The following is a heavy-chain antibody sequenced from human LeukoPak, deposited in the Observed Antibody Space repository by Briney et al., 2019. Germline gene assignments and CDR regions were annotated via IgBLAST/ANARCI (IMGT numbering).Heavy chain of an antibody. Sequence: GGSLRLSCAASGFTFSDYGMHWVRQAPGKGLEWVAVISYDGSHKYYADSVKGRFTISRDNSKNTLYLQMNSLRSEDTAVYYCAKALWSSGWSGRGGFHYYYGMDVWGQGTLVTVSS. V-gene: IGHV3-30*18. CDR1: GFTFSDYG. D-gene: IGHD6-19*01. J-gene: IGHJ6*02. CDR2: ISYDGSHK. CDR3: AKALWSSGWSGRGGFHYYYGMDV.